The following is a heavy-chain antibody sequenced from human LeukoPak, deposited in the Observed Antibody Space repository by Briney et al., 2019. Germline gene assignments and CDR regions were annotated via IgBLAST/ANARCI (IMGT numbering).Heavy chain of an antibody. J-gene: IGHJ4*02. CDR2: INYSGGHT. CDR3: AKDDSMTLDHFDT. D-gene: IGHD4-11*01. Sequence: GGSLRLSCGVSGFTFNRNAMSWVRQAPGKGLEWVSGINYSGGHTYYADSVKGRFTISRDNSKNTLSLQMNSLRAEDTAVYYCAKDDSMTLDHFDTWGQGTLVTVSS. CDR1: GFTFNRNA. V-gene: IGHV3-23*01.